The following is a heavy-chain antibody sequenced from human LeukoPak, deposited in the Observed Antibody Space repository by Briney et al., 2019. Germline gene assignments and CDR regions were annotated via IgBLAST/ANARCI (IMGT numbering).Heavy chain of an antibody. V-gene: IGHV3-21*01. Sequence: GGSLRLSCVASGFTFSGYRMNWVRQAPGKGLEWVSLITTTSSYIYYADSVKGRFTISRDNAKNSLYLQMNSLRAEDTAVYYCARVLTGYSYYYYYYMDVWGKGTTVTVSS. CDR3: ARVLTGYSYYYYYYMDV. CDR2: ITTTSSYI. J-gene: IGHJ6*03. CDR1: GFTFSGYR. D-gene: IGHD3-9*01.